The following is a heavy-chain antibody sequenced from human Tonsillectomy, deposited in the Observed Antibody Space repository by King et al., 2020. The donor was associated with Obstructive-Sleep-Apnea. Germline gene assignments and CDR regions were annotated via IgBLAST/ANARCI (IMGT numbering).Heavy chain of an antibody. CDR2: INHRGST. Sequence: VQLQQWGAGLLKPSETLSLTCAVYGGSFSGYYWSWIRQPPGKGLEWIGEINHRGSTTSNPSLKSRVTLSVDTSKNQFSLKLSSVPAADTAVYYCARGSGSSTSWSLDYWGQGTLVTVSS. J-gene: IGHJ4*02. V-gene: IGHV4-34*01. CDR1: GGSFSGYY. D-gene: IGHD2-2*01. CDR3: ARGSGSSTSWSLDY.